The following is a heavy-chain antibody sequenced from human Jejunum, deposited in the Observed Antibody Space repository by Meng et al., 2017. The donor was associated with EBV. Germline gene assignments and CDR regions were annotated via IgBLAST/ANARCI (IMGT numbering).Heavy chain of an antibody. CDR3: ARVRGWELSKIFDF. V-gene: IGHV1-69*18. J-gene: IGHJ5*01. D-gene: IGHD1-26*01. CDR1: GTTYTDYD. CDR2: ILPMFPKA. Sequence: QVQLGQSGAVVRKPGSAIKACCKASGTTYTDYDCYGRRPPRERGLELVGTILPMFPKAWYAQRFQGRVTITADASTSTAFMELSSLTSEDTAVYYCARVRGWELSKIFDFWGQGTLVTVSS.